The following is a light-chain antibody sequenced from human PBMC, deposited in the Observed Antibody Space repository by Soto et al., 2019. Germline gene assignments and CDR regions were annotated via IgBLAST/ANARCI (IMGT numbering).Light chain of an antibody. Sequence: QSALTQPASVSGSPGQSITISCTGTSSDVGGYNYVSWYQQHPGKAPKLMIYEVSNRPSGVSNRFSGSKSGNTASLTISGLLAEDEADYYCSSYTSSTPDVFGTGTKLTVL. CDR1: SSDVGGYNY. CDR2: EVS. CDR3: SSYTSSTPDV. V-gene: IGLV2-14*01. J-gene: IGLJ1*01.